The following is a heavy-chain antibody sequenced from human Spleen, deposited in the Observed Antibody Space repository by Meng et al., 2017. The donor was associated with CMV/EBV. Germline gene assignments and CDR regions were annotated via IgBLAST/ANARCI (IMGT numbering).Heavy chain of an antibody. D-gene: IGHD7-27*01. J-gene: IGHJ6*02. CDR2: INHSGST. Sequence: SETLSLTCAVYGGSFSGYYWSWIRQPPGKGLEWIGEINHSGSTNYNPSLKSRVTISVDTSKNQFSLKLSSVTAADTAVYYCARATLTGAKVFYYYYGMDVWGQGTTVTVSS. CDR3: ARATLTGAKVFYYYYGMDV. CDR1: GGSFSGYY. V-gene: IGHV4-34*01.